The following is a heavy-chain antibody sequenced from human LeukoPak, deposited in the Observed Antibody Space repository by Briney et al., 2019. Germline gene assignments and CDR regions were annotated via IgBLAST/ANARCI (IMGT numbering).Heavy chain of an antibody. Sequence: SETLSLTCTVSGGSISSSSYYWGWIRQPPGKGLEWIGSIYYSGSTYYNPSLKSRVTISVDTSKNQFSLKLSSVTAADTAVYYCARLGYCSSTSCYLVEVRLGWFDPWGQGTLVTVSS. J-gene: IGHJ5*02. D-gene: IGHD2-2*01. CDR2: IYYSGST. CDR1: GGSISSSSYY. CDR3: ARLGYCSSTSCYLVEVRLGWFDP. V-gene: IGHV4-39*07.